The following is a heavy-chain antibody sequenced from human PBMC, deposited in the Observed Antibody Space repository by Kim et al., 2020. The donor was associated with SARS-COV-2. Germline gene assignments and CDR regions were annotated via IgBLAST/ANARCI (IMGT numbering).Heavy chain of an antibody. CDR1: GSSLSSSGVG. J-gene: IGHJ1*01. CDR2: IYWDDDK. V-gene: IGHV2-5*02. CDR3: VHRSGDYVWS. Sequence: SGPTLVNPTQTLTLTCTFSGSSLSSSGVGVGWMRQPPGKALEWLALIYWDDDKRYSPSLRSRLAITKDTSKNHVVLTMTYMDPVDTATYYCVHRSGDYVWSWGQGALVTVSS. D-gene: IGHD2-21*02.